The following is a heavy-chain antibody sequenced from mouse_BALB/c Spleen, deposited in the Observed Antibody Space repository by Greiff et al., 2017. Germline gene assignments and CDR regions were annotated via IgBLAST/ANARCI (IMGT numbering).Heavy chain of an antibody. CDR2: ISNLAYSI. V-gene: IGHV5-15*02. CDR1: GFTFSDYG. CDR3: AREGEVRRSFDY. Sequence: KFEESGGGLVQPGGSRKLSCAASGFTFSDYGMAWVRQAPGKGPEWVAFISNLAYSIYYADTVTGRFTISRENAKNTLYLEMSSLRSEDTAMYYCAREGEVRRSFDYWGQGTTLTVSS. D-gene: IGHD2-14*01. J-gene: IGHJ2*01.